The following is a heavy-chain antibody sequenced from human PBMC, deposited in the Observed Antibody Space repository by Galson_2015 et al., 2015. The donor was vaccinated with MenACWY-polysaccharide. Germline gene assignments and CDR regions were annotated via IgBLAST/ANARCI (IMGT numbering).Heavy chain of an antibody. CDR1: GFTFSSYA. CDR2: ISGSGLNT. J-gene: IGHJ4*02. CDR3: AKQIDEYYGSGNYYPPCDY. V-gene: IGHV3-23*01. Sequence: SLRLSCAASGFTFSSYAMSWVRQAPGKGLEWVSTISGSGLNTYYPASVKGRFTMSRDTSKNTLYMQMNSLRAEDTAVYYCAKQIDEYYGSGNYYPPCDYSRQGTLLTVSS. D-gene: IGHD3-10*01.